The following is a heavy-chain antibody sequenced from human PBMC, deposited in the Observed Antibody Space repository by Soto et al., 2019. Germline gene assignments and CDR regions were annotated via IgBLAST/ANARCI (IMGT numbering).Heavy chain of an antibody. CDR2: ISGSGGST. D-gene: IGHD2-15*01. V-gene: IGHV3-23*01. Sequence: EVQLLESGGGLVQPGGSLRLSCAASGFTFSSYAMSWVRQAPGKGLEWVSAISGSGGSTYYADSVKGRFTISRDNSKHTMYLQMNSLRAEDTAVYYCAKGGGGSFDLTELIDYWGQGTLVTVSS. CDR3: AKGGGGSFDLTELIDY. J-gene: IGHJ4*02. CDR1: GFTFSSYA.